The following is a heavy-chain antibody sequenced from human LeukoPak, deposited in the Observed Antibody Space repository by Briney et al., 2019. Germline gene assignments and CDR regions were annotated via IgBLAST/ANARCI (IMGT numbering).Heavy chain of an antibody. J-gene: IGHJ6*02. CDR3: ARESGAYYYGMDV. V-gene: IGHV4-34*01. Sequence: KPSETLSLTCAVYGGSFSGYYWSWIRQPPGKGLEWIGEINHSGSTNYNPSLKSRVTISVDTSKNQFSLKLSSVTAADTAVYYCARESGAYYYGMDVWGQGTTVTVSS. CDR2: INHSGST. CDR1: GGSFSGYY.